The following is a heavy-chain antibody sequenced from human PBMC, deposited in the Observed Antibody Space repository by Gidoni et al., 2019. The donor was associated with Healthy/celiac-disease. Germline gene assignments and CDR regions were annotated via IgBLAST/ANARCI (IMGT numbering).Heavy chain of an antibody. CDR3: ARVPLMITFGGVIGGGWFDP. Sequence: QVQLVQSGAEVKKPGASVKVSCKASGYTFTSYYMHWVRQAPGQGLEWMGIINPRGGSTSYAQKFQGRVTMTRDTSTSTVYMELSSLRSEDTAVYYCARVPLMITFGGVIGGGWFDPWGQGTLVTVSS. J-gene: IGHJ5*02. V-gene: IGHV1-46*03. CDR2: INPRGGST. D-gene: IGHD3-16*02. CDR1: GYTFTSYY.